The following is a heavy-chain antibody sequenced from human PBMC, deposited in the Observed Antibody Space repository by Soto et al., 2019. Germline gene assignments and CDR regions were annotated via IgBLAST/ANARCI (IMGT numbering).Heavy chain of an antibody. J-gene: IGHJ6*02. CDR3: ARDLTYYDFWSGYTLPYYGMDV. CDR1: GVSISSYY. Sequence: SETLSLTCTVSGVSISSYYWSWIRQPPGKGLEWIGYIYYSGSTNYNPSLKSRVTISVDTSKNQFSLKLSSVTAADTAVYCCARDLTYYDFWSGYTLPYYGMDVWGQGTTVTVSS. CDR2: IYYSGST. D-gene: IGHD3-3*01. V-gene: IGHV4-59*01.